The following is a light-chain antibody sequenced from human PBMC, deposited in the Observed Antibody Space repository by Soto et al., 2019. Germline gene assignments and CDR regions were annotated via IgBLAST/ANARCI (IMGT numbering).Light chain of an antibody. Sequence: VVMTQSPLSLPVTLGQPPAISCRSNQSLVYSDGIAYFSWFQQRPGRSPRRLIYKVSNQDSGVPARFSGSGSGTDFALKISRMEAEDVGVYYRMQGTHWPITFGQGTRLEIK. CDR1: QSLVYSDGIAY. CDR3: MQGTHWPIT. J-gene: IGKJ5*01. V-gene: IGKV2-30*01. CDR2: KVS.